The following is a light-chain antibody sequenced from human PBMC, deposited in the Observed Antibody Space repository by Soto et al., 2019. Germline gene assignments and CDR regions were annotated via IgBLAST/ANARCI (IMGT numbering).Light chain of an antibody. CDR2: AAS. CDR3: QQRYSIPPT. J-gene: IGKJ3*01. Sequence: DIQMTQSPSSLSASVGDRVTITCRASQSISSYLTWYRQKPGKAPELLIYAASSLQSGVPSRFSVSGSGKDFTLTISSLQLEDFATYYCQQRYSIPPTFGPGTKVDIK. CDR1: QSISSY. V-gene: IGKV1-39*01.